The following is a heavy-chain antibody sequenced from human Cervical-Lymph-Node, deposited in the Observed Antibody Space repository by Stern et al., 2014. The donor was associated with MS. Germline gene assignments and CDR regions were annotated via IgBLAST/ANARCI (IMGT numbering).Heavy chain of an antibody. J-gene: IGHJ4*02. CDR1: GYTFTSYW. CDR3: ARQRYFDY. V-gene: IGHV5-51*01. CDR2: IFPGGSDI. Sequence: VQLVQSGPEVKRPGESLKISCQASGYTFTSYWIGGVRQMPGKGLEWIAIIFPGGSDIRYSPSFQGQFTISADKSSSTAYLQWNNLKASDTAIYYCARQRYFDYWGQGTLVTVSS.